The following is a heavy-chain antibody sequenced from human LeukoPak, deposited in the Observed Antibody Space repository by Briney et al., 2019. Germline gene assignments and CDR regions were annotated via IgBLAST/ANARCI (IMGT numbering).Heavy chain of an antibody. CDR2: ITPNADRT. V-gene: IGHV3-23*01. CDR3: AIRHGYYDVSGYWVQ. Sequence: QSGGSLRLSCAASGFTFGSYGMSWVRQAPGKGLEWVSFITPNADRTSYADSVEGRFTISRDNPRNTLYMQMNSLRDEDTAVYYCAIRHGYYDVSGYWVQWGQGTLVTVSS. CDR1: GFTFGSYG. J-gene: IGHJ1*01. D-gene: IGHD3-22*01.